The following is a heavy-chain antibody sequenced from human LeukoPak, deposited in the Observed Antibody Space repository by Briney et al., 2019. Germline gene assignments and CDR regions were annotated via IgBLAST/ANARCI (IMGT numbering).Heavy chain of an antibody. Sequence: SETLSLTCTVSGGSVSSGSYYWSWIRQPPGKGLEWIGYIYYSGSTNYNPSLKSRVTISADTSKNQFSLKLSSVTAADTAVYYCARGVRGAGIAAAGLDYWGQGTLVTVSS. J-gene: IGHJ4*02. CDR2: IYYSGST. D-gene: IGHD6-13*01. CDR1: GGSVSSGSYY. CDR3: ARGVRGAGIAAAGLDY. V-gene: IGHV4-61*01.